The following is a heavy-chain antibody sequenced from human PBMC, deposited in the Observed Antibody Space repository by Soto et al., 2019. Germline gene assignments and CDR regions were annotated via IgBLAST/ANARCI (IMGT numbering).Heavy chain of an antibody. D-gene: IGHD3-22*01. Sequence: SETLSLTCTVSGGSISTYYWGWIRQPPGKGLEWIGSMFYSGNTYYNPSLKSRVTMSIDTSKNQFSLKLNSVTAADTAVYYCVSPEGYYDSSGYTLDYWGQGTLVTVSS. CDR2: MFYSGNT. V-gene: IGHV4-39*01. CDR1: GGSISTYY. J-gene: IGHJ4*02. CDR3: VSPEGYYDSSGYTLDY.